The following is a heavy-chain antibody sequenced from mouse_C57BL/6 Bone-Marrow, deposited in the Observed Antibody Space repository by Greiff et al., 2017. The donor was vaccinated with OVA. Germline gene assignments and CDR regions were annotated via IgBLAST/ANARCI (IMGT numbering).Heavy chain of an antibody. Sequence: QVQLKESGAELVKPGASVKLSCKASGYTFTEYTIHWVKQRSGQGLEWIGWFYPGSGSIKYNEKFKDKATLTADKSSSTVYMELSRLTSEDSAVYFCARHEDSAYYSNSVPWFAYWGQGTLVTVSA. CDR3: ARHEDSAYYSNSVPWFAY. CDR2: FYPGSGSI. D-gene: IGHD2-5*01. CDR1: GYTFTEYT. V-gene: IGHV1-62-2*01. J-gene: IGHJ3*01.